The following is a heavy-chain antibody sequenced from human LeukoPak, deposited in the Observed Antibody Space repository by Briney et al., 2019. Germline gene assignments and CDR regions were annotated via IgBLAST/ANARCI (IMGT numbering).Heavy chain of an antibody. CDR2: IGTAGDT. CDR3: ARVRDGGYFDY. Sequence: GSLRLSCAASGFTFSSYDMHWVRQATGKGLEWVSAIGTAGDTYYPGSVKGRFTISRENAKNSLYLQMNSLRAGDTAVYYCARVRDGGYFDYWGQGTLVTVSS. V-gene: IGHV3-13*01. J-gene: IGHJ4*02. CDR1: GFTFSSYD. D-gene: IGHD4-23*01.